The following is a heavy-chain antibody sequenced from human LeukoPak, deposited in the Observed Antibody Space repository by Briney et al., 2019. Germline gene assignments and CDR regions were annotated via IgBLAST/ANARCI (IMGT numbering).Heavy chain of an antibody. CDR2: IKQGGSEK. D-gene: IGHD1-26*01. J-gene: IGHJ4*02. CDR3: AKKLVSD. V-gene: IGHV3-7*03. CDR1: GFTFSNYW. Sequence: GGSLRLSCAASGFTFSNYWMSWVRQAPGKGLEWVANIKQGGSEKYYVDSVKGRFTISRDNAKNAVYLQMNSLRAEDTAVYYCAKKLVSDWGQGILVTVSS.